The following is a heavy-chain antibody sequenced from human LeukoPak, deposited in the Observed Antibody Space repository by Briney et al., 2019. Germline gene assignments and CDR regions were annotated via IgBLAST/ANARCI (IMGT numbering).Heavy chain of an antibody. J-gene: IGHJ5*02. CDR2: ISSSGSTI. D-gene: IGHD2-2*01. V-gene: IGHV3-11*04. CDR3: ARGDCSSTSCPSGA. Sequence: GGSLRLSCAASGFTFSDYYMSWIRQAPGKGLEWVSYISSSGSTIYYADSVKGRFTISRDNARNSLSLQMNSLRAEDTAIYYCARGDCSSTSCPSGAWGQGTLVTVSS. CDR1: GFTFSDYY.